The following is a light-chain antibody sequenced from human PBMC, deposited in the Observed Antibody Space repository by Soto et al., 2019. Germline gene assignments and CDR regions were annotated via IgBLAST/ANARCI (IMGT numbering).Light chain of an antibody. CDR2: GTS. CDR3: QQYYSTPYT. V-gene: IGKV4-1*01. J-gene: IGKJ2*01. CDR1: QSLLSRSTNKXY. Sequence: DIVMTQSPDSLAVSLGERATINCKSSQSLLSRSTNKXYLAWYQQKPGQPPKVLIYGTSTRESGVPDRFSGSGSDTNFTLTISGLQAEDVAVYFCQQYYSTPYTFGQGTKLEIK.